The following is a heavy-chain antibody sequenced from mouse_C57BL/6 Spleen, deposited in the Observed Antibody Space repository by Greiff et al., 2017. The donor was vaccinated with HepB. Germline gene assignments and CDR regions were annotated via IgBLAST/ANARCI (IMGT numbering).Heavy chain of an antibody. CDR1: GYTFTSYW. J-gene: IGHJ2*01. CDR2: IDPSDSYT. V-gene: IGHV1-69*01. D-gene: IGHD4-1*01. Sequence: QVQLQQSGAELVMPGASVKLSCKASGYTFTSYWMHWVKQRPGQGLEWIGEIDPSDSYTNYNQKFKGKSTLTVDKSSSTAYMQLSSLRSEDSAVYYCARVGTGTGYIDYWGQGTTLTVSS. CDR3: ARVGTGTGYIDY.